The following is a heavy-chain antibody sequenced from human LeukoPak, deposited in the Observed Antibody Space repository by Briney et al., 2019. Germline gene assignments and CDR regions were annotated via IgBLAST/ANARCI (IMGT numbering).Heavy chain of an antibody. CDR1: GYTFTNNY. CDR2: IYPRDGST. CDR3: ARDQEGFDY. Sequence: AASVKVSCKASGYTFTNNYLHWVRQAPGQGLEWMGMIYPRDGSTSYAQNFQGRVTVTRDTSTTTVHMELRGLRSEDTAVYYCARDQEGFDYWGLGTVVTVSS. V-gene: IGHV1-46*01. J-gene: IGHJ4*02.